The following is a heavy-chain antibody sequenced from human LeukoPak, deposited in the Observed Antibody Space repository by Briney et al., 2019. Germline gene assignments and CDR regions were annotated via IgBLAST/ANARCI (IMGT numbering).Heavy chain of an antibody. CDR2: IYYSGST. CDR3: ARANPSTFVYYMDV. V-gene: IGHV4-59*01. J-gene: IGHJ6*03. Sequence: SETLSLTCTVSGGSISSYYWGWIRQPPGKGLEWIGYIYYSGSTNYNPSLKSRVTISVDTSKNQFSLKLSSVTAADTAVYYCARANPSTFVYYMDVWGKGTTVTVSS. D-gene: IGHD5/OR15-5a*01. CDR1: GGSISSYY.